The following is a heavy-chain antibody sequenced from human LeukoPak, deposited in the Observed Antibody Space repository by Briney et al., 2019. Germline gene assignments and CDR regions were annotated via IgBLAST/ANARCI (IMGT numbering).Heavy chain of an antibody. CDR3: ARESPVAAVGRSWFDP. CDR1: GFTFSSYA. CDR2: ISGGGVTT. J-gene: IGHJ5*02. V-gene: IGHV3-23*01. D-gene: IGHD6-13*01. Sequence: VGSLRLSCAASGFTFSSYAMSWVRQAPGKGLEWVSTISGGGVTTYYADSVKGRLTISRDNSKNTVSLQMNSLRDDDTAVYFCARESPVAAVGRSWFDPWGQGTLVTVSS.